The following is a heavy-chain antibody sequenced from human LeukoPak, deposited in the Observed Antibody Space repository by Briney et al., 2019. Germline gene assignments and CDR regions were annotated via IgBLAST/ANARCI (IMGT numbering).Heavy chain of an antibody. CDR1: GGSISSSSYY. V-gene: IGHV4-39*07. Sequence: SETLSLTCTVSGGSISSSSYYWGWIRQPPGKGLEWIGSIYYSGSTYYNPSLKSRVTISVDTSKNQFSLNVSSVTAADTAVYFCAREIASAGRFDYWGQGTLVTVSS. D-gene: IGHD6-13*01. CDR3: AREIASAGRFDY. CDR2: IYYSGST. J-gene: IGHJ4*02.